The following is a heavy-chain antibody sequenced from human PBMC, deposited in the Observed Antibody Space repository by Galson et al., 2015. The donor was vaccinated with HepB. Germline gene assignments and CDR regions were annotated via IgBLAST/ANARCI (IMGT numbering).Heavy chain of an antibody. Sequence: SVKVSCKASGGTFSSYAISWVRQAPGQGLEWMGRIIPILGIANYAQKFQVGVTITADKSTSTAYLELSSLRSEATAVYYCARVGLLIGSYPGWGQGTMVTVSS. J-gene: IGHJ3*01. V-gene: IGHV1-69*04. CDR1: GGTFSSYA. D-gene: IGHD1-26*01. CDR3: ARVGLLIGSYPG. CDR2: IIPILGIA.